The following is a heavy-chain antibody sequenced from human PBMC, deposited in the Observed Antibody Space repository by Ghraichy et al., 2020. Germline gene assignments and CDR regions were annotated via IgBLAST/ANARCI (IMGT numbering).Heavy chain of an antibody. CDR1: GGSISSSSYY. CDR2: IYYSGST. J-gene: IGHJ4*02. Sequence: GSLSLTCTVSGGSISSSSYYWGWIRQPPGKGLEWIGSIYYSGSTYYNPSLKSRVTISVDTSKNQFSLKLSSVTAADTAVYYCARRDMGLYYFDYWGQGTLVTVSS. V-gene: IGHV4-39*01. CDR3: ARRDMGLYYFDY. D-gene: IGHD3/OR15-3a*01.